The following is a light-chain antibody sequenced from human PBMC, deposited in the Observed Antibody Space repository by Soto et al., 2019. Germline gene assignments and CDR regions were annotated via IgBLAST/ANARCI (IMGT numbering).Light chain of an antibody. CDR2: GAS. V-gene: IGKV1-39*01. Sequence: DIQMTQSPSSLSASVGDRVTITCRASQTINSFLNWYQQKPGKAPKXLIYGASNLQSGVPSRFSGSGSGTDLTITISRLEPEDCAVYDCQQYGGSSWTFGQGTKVDIK. CDR1: QTINSF. CDR3: QQYGGSSWT. J-gene: IGKJ1*01.